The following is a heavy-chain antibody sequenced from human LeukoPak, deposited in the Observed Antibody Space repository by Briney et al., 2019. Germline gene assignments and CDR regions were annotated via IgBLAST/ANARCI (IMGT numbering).Heavy chain of an antibody. CDR3: ARDFGPGSYVAFDY. Sequence: ASVKVSCKASGYTFTSYGISWVRQAPGQGLEWMGWISAYNGNTNYAQKLQGRVTMTTDTSTSTAYMELRSLRSDDTAVCYCARDFGPGSYVAFDYWGQGTLVTVSS. D-gene: IGHD1-26*01. V-gene: IGHV1-18*01. CDR1: GYTFTSYG. CDR2: ISAYNGNT. J-gene: IGHJ4*02.